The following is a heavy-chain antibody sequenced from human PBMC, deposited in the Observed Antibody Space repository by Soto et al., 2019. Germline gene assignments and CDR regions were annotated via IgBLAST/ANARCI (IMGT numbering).Heavy chain of an antibody. D-gene: IGHD2-2*01. CDR2: IVVGSGNT. CDR1: GFTFTSSA. CDR3: AAEGCSSTSCYGAYYGMDV. J-gene: IGHJ6*02. Sequence: KVSCKASGFTFTSSAVQWVRQARGQRLEWIGWIVVGSGNTNYAQKFQERVTITRDMSTSTAYMELSSLRSEDTAVYYCAAEGCSSTSCYGAYYGMDVWGPGTTVTVYS. V-gene: IGHV1-58*01.